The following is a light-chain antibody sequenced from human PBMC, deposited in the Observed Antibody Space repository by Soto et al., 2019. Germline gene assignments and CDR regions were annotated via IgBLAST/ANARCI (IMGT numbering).Light chain of an antibody. CDR3: AAWDDSLNGVV. CDR1: SSNIGSNT. J-gene: IGLJ2*01. V-gene: IGLV1-44*01. Sequence: QSVLTQPPSASGTPGQRVTIYCFGSSSNIGSNTVNWYQQLPGTAPKLLIYSNNQRPSGVPDRFSGSKSGTSASLAISGLQSEDEADYYSAAWDDSLNGVVFGGGTQLTVL. CDR2: SNN.